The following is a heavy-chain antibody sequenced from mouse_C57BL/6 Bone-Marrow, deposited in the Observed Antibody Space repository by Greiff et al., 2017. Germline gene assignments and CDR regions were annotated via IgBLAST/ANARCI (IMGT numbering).Heavy chain of an antibody. J-gene: IGHJ1*03. V-gene: IGHV1-18*01. CDR1: GYTFTDYN. CDR3: ARLRTLRGWYVDV. D-gene: IGHD1-1*01. Sequence: VQLQQSGPELVKPGASVKIPCKASGYTFTDYNMDWVKQSHGKSLEWIGDINPNNGGTIYNQKFKGKATLTVNKSSSTAYMELRSLTSEDTAVYYCARLRTLRGWYVDVWGTGTTVTVSS. CDR2: INPNNGGT.